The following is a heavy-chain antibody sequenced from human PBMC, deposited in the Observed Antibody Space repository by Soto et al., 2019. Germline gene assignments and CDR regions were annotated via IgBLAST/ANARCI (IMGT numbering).Heavy chain of an antibody. CDR1: GFTFSSYW. Sequence: GGSLRLSCAASGFTFSSYWMSWVRQAPGKGLEWVANIKQDGSEKYYVDSVKGRFTISRDNAKNSLSLQMNSLQAEDTAVYYCARGGNYYGYYGMDVWGHGTTVTVSS. D-gene: IGHD3-10*01. CDR3: ARGGNYYGYYGMDV. CDR2: IKQDGSEK. J-gene: IGHJ6*02. V-gene: IGHV3-7*03.